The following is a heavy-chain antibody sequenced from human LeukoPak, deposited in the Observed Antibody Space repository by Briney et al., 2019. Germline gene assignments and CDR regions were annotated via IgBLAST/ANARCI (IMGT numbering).Heavy chain of an antibody. V-gene: IGHV1-2*02. CDR3: AATSDSSGFDYYYYYMDV. CDR2: INPNSGGT. D-gene: IGHD3-22*01. Sequence: ASVRVSCTASGYTFTSYYMHWVRQAPGQGLEWMGWINPNSGGTNYAQKFQGRVTMTTDTSITTAYMELSRLRSDDTAVYYCAATSDSSGFDYYYYYMDVWGKGTTVTVSS. J-gene: IGHJ6*03. CDR1: GYTFTSYY.